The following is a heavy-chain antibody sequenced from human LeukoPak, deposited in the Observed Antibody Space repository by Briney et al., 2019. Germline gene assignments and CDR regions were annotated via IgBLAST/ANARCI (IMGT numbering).Heavy chain of an antibody. J-gene: IGHJ4*02. Sequence: SVKVSCKAPGGTFSSYAISWVRQAPGQGLEWMGRIIPILGIANYAQKFQGRVTITADKSTSTAYMELSSLRSEDTAVYYCARDRQLERRLGYPPPGSDDDYWGQGTLVTVSS. CDR3: ARDRQLERRLGYPPPGSDDDY. CDR2: IIPILGIA. V-gene: IGHV1-69*04. D-gene: IGHD1-1*01. CDR1: GGTFSSYA.